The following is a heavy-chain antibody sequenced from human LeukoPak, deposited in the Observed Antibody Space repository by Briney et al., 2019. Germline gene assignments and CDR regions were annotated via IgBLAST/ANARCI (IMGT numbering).Heavy chain of an antibody. CDR1: GFTFSSYG. J-gene: IGHJ4*02. CDR3: AKEKLPSGYSFLTDY. Sequence: PGGSLRLSCAASGFTFSSYGMHWVRQPPGKGLEWVGFVSYDGSKKFYADFVKGRFTISRDDSKRTLYLQMNSLRPEDRAVYYCAKEKLPSGYSFLTDYWGQGTLVTVSS. D-gene: IGHD5-18*01. V-gene: IGHV3-30*18. CDR2: VSYDGSKK.